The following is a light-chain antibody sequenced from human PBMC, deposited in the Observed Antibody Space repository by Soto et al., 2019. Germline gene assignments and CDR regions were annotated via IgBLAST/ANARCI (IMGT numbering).Light chain of an antibody. CDR2: EVS. J-gene: IGLJ1*01. V-gene: IGLV2-14*03. CDR1: RNDIGDYSF. CDR3: SSYTGAYTYV. Sequence: QSALTQPASVSGSPGQSITISCTGTRNDIGDYSFVSWYQQYPGKVPKLLIYEVSDRPSGVSSRFSGSKSGNTASLTISGLQADDEAHYYCSSYTGAYTYVFGTGTKVTVL.